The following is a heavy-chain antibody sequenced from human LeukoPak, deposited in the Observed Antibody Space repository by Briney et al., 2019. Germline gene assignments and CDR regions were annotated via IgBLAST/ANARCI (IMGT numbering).Heavy chain of an antibody. D-gene: IGHD3-16*02. CDR2: FNREDDEA. J-gene: IGHJ4*02. Sequence: ASVKVSCNISGYTLTDFSMHWVRQAPGKGLEWMGGFNREDDEAIYAPHFQGRVTVTEDTSTDTAYMELSSLRSEDTAVYYCAREVAFGGVIVLYYFDYWGQGTLVTVSS. CDR1: GYTLTDFS. CDR3: AREVAFGGVIVLYYFDY. V-gene: IGHV1-24*01.